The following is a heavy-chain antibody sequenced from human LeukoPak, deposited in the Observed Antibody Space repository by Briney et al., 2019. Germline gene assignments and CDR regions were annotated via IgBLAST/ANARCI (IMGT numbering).Heavy chain of an antibody. CDR3: ARHMTVTYDAFDI. J-gene: IGHJ3*02. Sequence: SETLSLICTVSGGSTTGYFWTWIRQPPGKGLEWIGYVYYSGRTSYNPSLKSRVTISVDTSKNQFSLKLSSVTAADTAVYHCARHMTVTYDAFDIWGQGTMVTVSS. D-gene: IGHD3-22*01. CDR1: GGSTTGYF. CDR2: VYYSGRT. V-gene: IGHV4-59*08.